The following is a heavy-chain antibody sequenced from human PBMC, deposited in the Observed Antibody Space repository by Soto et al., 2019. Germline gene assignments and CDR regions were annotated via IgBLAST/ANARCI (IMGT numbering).Heavy chain of an antibody. D-gene: IGHD2-21*02. J-gene: IGHJ6*02. CDR1: GFTFSTYS. V-gene: IGHV3-21*01. CDR3: AREETAWPLAYGLDV. CDR2: IGTRSDI. Sequence: PGGSLRLSCAASGFTFSTYSMHWVRQAPGKGLEWVSSIGTRSDIYYADSVKGRFTISRDNAKNSLSLQMNSLGAEDTGVYYCAREETAWPLAYGLDVWGQGTTVTVSS.